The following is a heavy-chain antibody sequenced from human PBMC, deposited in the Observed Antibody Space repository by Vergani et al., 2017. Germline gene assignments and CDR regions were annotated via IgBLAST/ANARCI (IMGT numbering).Heavy chain of an antibody. D-gene: IGHD6-6*01. CDR3: ARILSSSSYWFDP. J-gene: IGHJ5*02. V-gene: IGHV1-2*02. CDR1: GYTFTGYY. Sequence: QVQLVQSGAEVQKPGASVKVSCKASGYTFTGYYMHWVRQAPGQGLEWMGWINPNSGGTNYAQKFQGRVTMTRDTSISTAYMALSRLRSDDTAVYYCARILSSSSYWFDPWGQGTLVTVSS. CDR2: INPNSGGT.